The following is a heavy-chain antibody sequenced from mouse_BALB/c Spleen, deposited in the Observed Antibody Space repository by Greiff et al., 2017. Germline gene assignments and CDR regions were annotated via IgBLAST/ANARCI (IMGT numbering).Heavy chain of an antibody. J-gene: IGHJ1*01. CDR2: ISSGSSTI. CDR1: GFTFSSFG. D-gene: IGHD1-1*01. V-gene: IGHV5-17*02. Sequence: EVMLVESGGGLVQPGGSRKLSCAASGFTFSSFGMHWVRQAPEKGLEWVAYISSGSSTIYYADTVKGRFTISRDNPKNTLFLQMTSLRSEDTAMYYCARLYYGSSYNWYFDVWGAGTTVTVSS. CDR3: ARLYYGSSYNWYFDV.